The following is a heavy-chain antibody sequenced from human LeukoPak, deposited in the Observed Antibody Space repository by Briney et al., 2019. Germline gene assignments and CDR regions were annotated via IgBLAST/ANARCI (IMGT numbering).Heavy chain of an antibody. CDR1: GFTFSRHH. CDR3: ARERAY. CDR2: ISGSSSTI. V-gene: IGHV3-48*01. Sequence: GGSLRLSCAASGFTFSRHHMTWVRQAPGKGLEWVSFISGSSSTIYYADSVKGRFTISRDNAKNSLYLQMNSLRAEDTAVYYCARERAYWGQGTLVTVSS. J-gene: IGHJ4*02.